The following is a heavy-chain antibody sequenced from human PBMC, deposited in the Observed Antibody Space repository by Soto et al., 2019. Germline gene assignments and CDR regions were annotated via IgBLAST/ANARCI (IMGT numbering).Heavy chain of an antibody. CDR2: VYATGTT. CDR1: GCSISKFY. V-gene: IGHV4-4*07. CDR3: VRDGSKTLRDWFDH. D-gene: IGHD3-10*01. J-gene: IGHJ5*02. Sequence: PXETLSLTCSVSGCSISKFYWSWIRKTAGKGLEWMGRVYATGTTDYNPSLRSRVAMSVDISRKTFSLRLTSVTAADTGMYYCVRDGSKTLRDWFDHWGQGKLVTVSS.